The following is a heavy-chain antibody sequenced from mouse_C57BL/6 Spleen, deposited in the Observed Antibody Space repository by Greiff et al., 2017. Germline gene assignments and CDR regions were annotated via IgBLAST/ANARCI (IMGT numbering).Heavy chain of an antibody. D-gene: IGHD2-3*01. CDR2: IHPNSGST. Sequence: QVQLKQPGAELVKPGASVKLSCKASGYTFTSYWMHWVKQRPGQGLEWIGMIHPNSGSTNYNEKFKSKATLTVDKSSSTAYMQLSSLTSEDSAVYYCASPSYDGYYDYWGQGTTRTVSS. CDR1: GYTFTSYW. V-gene: IGHV1-64*01. J-gene: IGHJ2*01. CDR3: ASPSYDGYYDY.